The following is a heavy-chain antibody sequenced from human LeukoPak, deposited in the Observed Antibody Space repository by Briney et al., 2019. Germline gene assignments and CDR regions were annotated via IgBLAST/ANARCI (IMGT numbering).Heavy chain of an antibody. Sequence: GRSLRLSCAASGFTFSRYAMHWVRQAPGKGLEWVAVISYDGSNEYYADSVKGRFTISRDSSKNTLYLQMNSLRAEDTAVYYCARDLRLGYYDSSFPDYWGQGTLVTVSS. V-gene: IGHV3-30-3*01. CDR3: ARDLRLGYYDSSFPDY. J-gene: IGHJ4*02. D-gene: IGHD3-22*01. CDR1: GFTFSRYA. CDR2: ISYDGSNE.